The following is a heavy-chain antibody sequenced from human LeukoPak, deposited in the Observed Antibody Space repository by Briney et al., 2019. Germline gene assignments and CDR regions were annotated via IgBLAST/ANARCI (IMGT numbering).Heavy chain of an antibody. J-gene: IGHJ4*02. Sequence: GGSLRLSCAASGFTFSSYWMSWVRQAPGKGLEWVSALTGSGGSTHYADSVKGRFTISRDNSKNTLYLQMNSLRAEDTAVYFCAREYGSGSYYYDYWGQGTLVTVSS. V-gene: IGHV3-23*01. D-gene: IGHD3-10*01. CDR3: AREYGSGSYYYDY. CDR1: GFTFSSYW. CDR2: LTGSGGST.